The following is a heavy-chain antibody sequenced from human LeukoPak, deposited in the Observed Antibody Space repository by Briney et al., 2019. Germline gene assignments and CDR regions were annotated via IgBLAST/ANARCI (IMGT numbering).Heavy chain of an antibody. V-gene: IGHV3-23*01. Sequence: GGSLRLSCAASGFTFSNYAMNWVRQTPGKGLEWVSAISGSGGSTYYADSVKGRFTISRDNSKNTLYLQMNSLRAEDTAVYYCAKTKGSSGWRGYYFDYWGQGTLVTVSS. D-gene: IGHD6-19*01. J-gene: IGHJ4*02. CDR2: ISGSGGST. CDR1: GFTFSNYA. CDR3: AKTKGSSGWRGYYFDY.